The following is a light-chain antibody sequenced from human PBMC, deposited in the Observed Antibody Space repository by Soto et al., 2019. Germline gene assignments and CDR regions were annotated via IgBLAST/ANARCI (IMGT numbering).Light chain of an antibody. V-gene: IGKV1-39*01. J-gene: IGKJ1*01. Sequence: DIQMTQSPSSLSASVGDRVTITCRASQSINNYFNWYQQKPGKAPKLLIYAASSLQSGVPSRFSGSRSRTDITLTIRSLQPEDFATYYCQQSYSAPWSFGQGTKVEIK. CDR2: AAS. CDR3: QQSYSAPWS. CDR1: QSINNY.